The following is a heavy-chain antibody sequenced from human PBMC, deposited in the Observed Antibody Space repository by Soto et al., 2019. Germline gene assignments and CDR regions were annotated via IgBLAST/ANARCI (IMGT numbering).Heavy chain of an antibody. V-gene: IGHV1-69*01. CDR3: VILPSIYYGSGYGMDV. CDR2: LIPIFGTT. J-gene: IGHJ6*02. CDR1: GGTSRSNA. D-gene: IGHD3-10*01. Sequence: QVLLVQSGTEVKKPGSSVKVSCKASGGTSRSNAISGVRQAPGEGLEWMGGLIPIFGTTYYAQKFQGRVTITADESASTAYMEMSRSRSEDTAVYYCVILPSIYYGSGYGMDVWGQWTTVTVPS.